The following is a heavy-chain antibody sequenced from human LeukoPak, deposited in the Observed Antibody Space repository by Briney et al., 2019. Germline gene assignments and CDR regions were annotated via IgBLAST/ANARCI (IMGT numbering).Heavy chain of an antibody. CDR2: IYPGNSDN. CDR1: GYSFTSYW. CDR3: ARQDGWSLYYFDY. V-gene: IGHV5-51*01. J-gene: IGHJ4*02. D-gene: IGHD4-17*01. Sequence: GESLKISGKASGYSFTSYWIGWVRQMPGKGLEWMGIIYPGNSDNRCSPSFQGQVTTSADKSISTAYLQWSSLKASDTAMYYCARQDGWSLYYFDYWGQGTLVTVSS.